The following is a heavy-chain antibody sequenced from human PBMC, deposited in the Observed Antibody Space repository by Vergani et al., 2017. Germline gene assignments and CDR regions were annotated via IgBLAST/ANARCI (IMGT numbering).Heavy chain of an antibody. Sequence: LQLQESGSGLVKTSQTLSLTCAVSGGSISSGGYSWSWIRQPPGKGLEWIGYIYHSGSTYYNPSLKSRVTISVDRSKNQFSLKLSSVTAADTAVYYWARATDSSGYPYYFDYWGQGTLVTVSS. CDR1: GGSISSGGYS. J-gene: IGHJ4*02. CDR3: ARATDSSGYPYYFDY. D-gene: IGHD3-22*01. V-gene: IGHV4-30-2*01. CDR2: IYHSGST.